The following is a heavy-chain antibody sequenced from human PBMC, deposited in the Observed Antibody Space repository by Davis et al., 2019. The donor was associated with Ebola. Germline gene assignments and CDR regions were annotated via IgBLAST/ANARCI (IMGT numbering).Heavy chain of an antibody. D-gene: IGHD3-22*01. V-gene: IGHV3-9*01. J-gene: IGHJ4*02. Sequence: PGGSLRLSCAASGFTFDDYAMHWVRQAPGKGLEWVSGISWNSGSIGYADSVKGRFTISRDNAKNSLYLQMNSLRAEDTAVYYCARVVTMIVVTWGQGTLVTVSS. CDR1: GFTFDDYA. CDR2: ISWNSGSI. CDR3: ARVVTMIVVT.